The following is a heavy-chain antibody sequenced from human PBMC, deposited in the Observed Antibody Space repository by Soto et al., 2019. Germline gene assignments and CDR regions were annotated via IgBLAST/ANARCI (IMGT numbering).Heavy chain of an antibody. CDR1: GGSISSSSYY. V-gene: IGHV4-39*01. Sequence: QLQLQESGPGLVKPSETLSLTCTVSGGSISSSSYYWGWIRQPPGKGLEWIGSIYSGTTYYNPSLKSRVTMSVDTSKNQFSLRLSSVTAADTAVYYCARADYFDSSVYLDYWGQGTLVTVSS. CDR2: IYSGTT. D-gene: IGHD3-22*01. CDR3: ARADYFDSSVYLDY. J-gene: IGHJ4*02.